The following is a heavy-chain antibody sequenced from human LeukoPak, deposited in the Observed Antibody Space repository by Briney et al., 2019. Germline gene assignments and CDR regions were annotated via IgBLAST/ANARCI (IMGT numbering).Heavy chain of an antibody. V-gene: IGHV4-34*01. CDR1: GGSFSGYY. CDR3: ATGMGYCSSTSCYIGN. CDR2: INHSGST. J-gene: IGHJ4*02. Sequence: SETLSLTCAVYGGSFSGYYWSWIRQPPAKGLEWIGEINHSGSTNYNPSLKSRVTISVDTSKNQFSLKLSSVTAADTAVNYCATGMGYCSSTSCYIGNWGQGTLVTVSS. D-gene: IGHD2-2*02.